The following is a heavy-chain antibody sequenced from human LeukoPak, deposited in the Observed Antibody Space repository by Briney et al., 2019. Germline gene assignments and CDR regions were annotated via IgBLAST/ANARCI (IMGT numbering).Heavy chain of an antibody. D-gene: IGHD7-27*01. V-gene: IGHV4-31*03. J-gene: IGHJ4*02. CDR1: GGSISSGGYY. CDR2: IYYSGST. Sequence: SETLSLTCTVSGGSISSGGYYWSWIRQHPGKGLEWIGYIYYSGSTYYNPSLKSRVTISVDTSKNQFSLKLSSVTAADTAVYYCAGNNWGPFDYWGQGTLVTVSS. CDR3: AGNNWGPFDY.